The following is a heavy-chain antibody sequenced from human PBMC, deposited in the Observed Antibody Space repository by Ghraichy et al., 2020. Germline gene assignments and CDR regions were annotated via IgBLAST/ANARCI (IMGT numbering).Heavy chain of an antibody. CDR3: ARDLSVAKKTSPEDDSLDI. CDR1: GFTFLTYH. CDR2: IYPGNSGT. Sequence: ASVKVSCKASGFTFLTYHIHWVRQAPGQGLEWMGRIYPGNSGTTYAQNFQGRVIMTRDTSINTVYMELSGLTSDDTAVYYCARDLSVAKKTSPEDDSLDIWGQGTAVTVSS. D-gene: IGHD5/OR15-5a*01. J-gene: IGHJ3*02. V-gene: IGHV1-2*06.